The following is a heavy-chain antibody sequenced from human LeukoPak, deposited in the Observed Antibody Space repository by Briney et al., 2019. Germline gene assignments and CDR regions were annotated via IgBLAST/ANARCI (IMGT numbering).Heavy chain of an antibody. CDR2: FDPEDGET. CDR1: GYTLTELS. J-gene: IGHJ5*02. Sequence: ASVKVSCEVSGYTLTELSMHWVRQAPGKGLEWMGGFDPEDGETIYAQKFQGRVTITADESTSTAYMELSSLRSEDTAVYYCARKSVDCSSTSCSPNTFDPWGQGTLVTVSS. V-gene: IGHV1-24*01. CDR3: ARKSVDCSSTSCSPNTFDP. D-gene: IGHD2-2*01.